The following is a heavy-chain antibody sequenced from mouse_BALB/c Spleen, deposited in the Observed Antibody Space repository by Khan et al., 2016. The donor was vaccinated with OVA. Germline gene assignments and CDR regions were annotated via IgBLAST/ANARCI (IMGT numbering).Heavy chain of an antibody. V-gene: IGHV2-9*02. CDR1: GFSLSNYG. J-gene: IGHJ3*01. Sequence: QVQLKESGPGLVAPSQTLSITCTVSGFSLSNYGVHWVRQPPGKGLEWLGVIWAGGSTNHNSALMSRLSISKDDSKRQFFLQMNCLQTNDTAMYDCARAFYNGAWFANWGQGTLVTVSA. CDR2: IWAGGST. D-gene: IGHD1-3*01. CDR3: ARAFYNGAWFAN.